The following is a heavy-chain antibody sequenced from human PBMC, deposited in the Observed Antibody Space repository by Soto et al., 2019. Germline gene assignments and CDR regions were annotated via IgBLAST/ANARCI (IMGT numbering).Heavy chain of an antibody. CDR1: GGSISSGGYY. J-gene: IGHJ4*02. CDR3: ARGRSATIFGVVNTYFDY. Sequence: QVQLQESGPGLVKPSQTLSLTCTVSGGSISSGGYYWSWIRQHPGKGLEWIGYIYYSGSTYYNPSLKSRVTISVDTSKNQFSLKLSSVTAADTAVYYCARGRSATIFGVVNTYFDYWGQGTLVTVSS. D-gene: IGHD3-3*01. CDR2: IYYSGST. V-gene: IGHV4-31*03.